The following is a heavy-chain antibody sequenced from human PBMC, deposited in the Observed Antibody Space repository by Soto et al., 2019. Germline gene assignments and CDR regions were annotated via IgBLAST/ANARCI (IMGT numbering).Heavy chain of an antibody. Sequence: QVQLQESGPGLVKPSQTLSLTCSVSGGYISSGGNYWSWIRQHPGKGLEWIGFIYYTGHTKYNAALKSRVNISGDMSQNQFSLTLTSVTAADTAVYYCAREDIKESFFDSWGPGRLGTVSS. J-gene: IGHJ4*02. CDR1: GGYISSGGNY. V-gene: IGHV4-31*03. D-gene: IGHD3-10*01. CDR2: IYYTGHT. CDR3: AREDIKESFFDS.